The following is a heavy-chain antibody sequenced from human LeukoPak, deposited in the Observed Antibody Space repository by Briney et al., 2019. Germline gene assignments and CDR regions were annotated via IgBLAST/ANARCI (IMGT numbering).Heavy chain of an antibody. CDR1: GFTSSSYA. V-gene: IGHV3-23*01. CDR2: ISGSGGST. D-gene: IGHD1-26*01. Sequence: PGGSLRLSCAASGFTSSSYAMSWVRQAPGKGLEWVSAISGSGGSTYYADSVKGRFTISRDNSKNTLYLQMNSLRAEDTAVYYCAKAYTGYSAAARGYFDLWGRGTLVTVSS. CDR3: AKAYTGYSAAARGYFDL. J-gene: IGHJ2*01.